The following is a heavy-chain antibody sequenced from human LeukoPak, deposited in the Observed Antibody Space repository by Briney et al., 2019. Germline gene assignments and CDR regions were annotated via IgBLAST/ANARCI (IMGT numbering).Heavy chain of an antibody. J-gene: IGHJ4*02. CDR3: ARDRALYDSSGYYIDY. V-gene: IGHV1-46*01. CDR2: INPSGGST. D-gene: IGHD3-22*01. CDR1: GYTFTSYY. Sequence: GASVKVSCKASGYTFTSYYMHWVRQAPGQGLERMGIINPSGGSTSYAQKFQGRVTMTRDTSTSTVYMELSSLRSEDTAVYYCARDRALYDSSGYYIDYWGQGTLVTVSS.